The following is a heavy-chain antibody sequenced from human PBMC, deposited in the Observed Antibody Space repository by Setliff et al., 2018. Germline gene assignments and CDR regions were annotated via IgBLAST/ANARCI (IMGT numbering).Heavy chain of an antibody. CDR2: VYSNVGT. Sequence: PSETLSLTCTVSGGSFSTYYWSWIRQAPGKGLEWIGRVYSNVGTNFNPSLKSRVTMSLDTAKNQFSLELRAVTAADTALYYCARENGYCSGGACYFMFDYWGQGTLVTVSS. CDR3: ARENGYCSGGACYFMFDY. D-gene: IGHD2-15*01. J-gene: IGHJ4*02. CDR1: GGSFSTYY. V-gene: IGHV4-4*07.